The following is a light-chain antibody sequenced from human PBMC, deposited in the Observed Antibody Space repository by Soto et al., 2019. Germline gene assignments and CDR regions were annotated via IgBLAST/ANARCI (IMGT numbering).Light chain of an antibody. J-gene: IGLJ1*01. CDR1: SSNIGATYD. V-gene: IGLV1-40*01. CDR2: GNS. CDR3: QSYDSSLSALYV. Sequence: QSVLTQPPSVSGAPGQRVTISCTGSSSNIGATYDVQWYQQLPGTAPKLLIYGNSNRPSGVPDRFSGSKSGTSASLAITGLQADDEADYYCQSYDSSLSALYVFGTGTKLTAL.